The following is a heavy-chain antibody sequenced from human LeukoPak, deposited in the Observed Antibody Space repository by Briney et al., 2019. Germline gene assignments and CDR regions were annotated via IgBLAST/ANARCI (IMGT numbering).Heavy chain of an antibody. J-gene: IGHJ4*02. Sequence: GGSLRLSCAASGFSFSNAWMSWVRQAPGKGLEWVGRIKSKTDGGTTDYAAPVKGRFTISRDDSKSIAYLQMNSLKTEDTAVYYCTSGIGRFYSYGYYFDYWGQGTLVTVSS. CDR1: GFSFSNAW. CDR3: TSGIGRFYSYGYYFDY. CDR2: IKSKTDGGTT. V-gene: IGHV3-15*01. D-gene: IGHD5-18*01.